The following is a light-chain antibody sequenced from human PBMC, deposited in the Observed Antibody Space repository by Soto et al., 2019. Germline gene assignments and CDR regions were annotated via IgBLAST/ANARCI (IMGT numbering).Light chain of an antibody. CDR1: QSLNNY. Sequence: DIQMTQTPSTLSASVGDRVTITCRASQSLNNYLACYQQKPGKAPKLLMFTASSLESRVSSRFSGSGSGTEVTLSFASLPADDFATYCCQQYKSYSTVGQGTKV. V-gene: IGKV1-5*03. CDR2: TAS. CDR3: QQYKSYST. J-gene: IGKJ1*01.